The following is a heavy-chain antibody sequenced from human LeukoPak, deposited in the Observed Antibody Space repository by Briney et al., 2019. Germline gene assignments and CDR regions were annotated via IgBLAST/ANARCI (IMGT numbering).Heavy chain of an antibody. J-gene: IGHJ4*02. CDR3: ARVRLGELSTIDY. V-gene: IGHV3-48*04. CDR1: GFTFSSYS. Sequence: GSLSLSCAASGFTFSSYSMNWVRQAPGKGLEWVSYISSSSSTIYYADSVKGRFTISRDNAKNSLNLQMNSLRAEDTAVYYCARVRLGELSTIDYWGQGTLVTVSS. D-gene: IGHD3-16*02. CDR2: ISSSSSTI.